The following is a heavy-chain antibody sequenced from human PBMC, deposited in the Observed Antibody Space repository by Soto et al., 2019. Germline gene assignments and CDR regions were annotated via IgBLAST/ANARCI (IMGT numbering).Heavy chain of an antibody. V-gene: IGHV6-1*01. CDR2: TYYRSKWYS. CDR1: GDSVSSDSVT. D-gene: IGHD2-8*01. Sequence: SQTLSLTCAISGDSVSSDSVTWNWIRQSPSRGLEWLGRTYYRSKWYSDYALSVKSRVTINADMSKNQVSLQLNSVTPEDSAEYFCVRLIGNSWLDYWGQGTLVPVSS. J-gene: IGHJ5*01. CDR3: VRLIGNSWLDY.